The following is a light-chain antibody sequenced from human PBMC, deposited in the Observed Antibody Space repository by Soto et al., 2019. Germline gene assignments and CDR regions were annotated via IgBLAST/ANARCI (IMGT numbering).Light chain of an antibody. CDR2: GNS. CDR3: QSYDSSLSVVV. J-gene: IGLJ2*01. Sequence: QSVLTQPPSVSGAPGQRVTISCTGSSSNIGAGYDVHWYQQLPGTAPKLLIYGNSNRPSRVPDRFSGSKSGTSASLGITGLQAEDEADYYCQSYDSSLSVVVFGGGTKLTVL. CDR1: SSNIGAGYD. V-gene: IGLV1-40*01.